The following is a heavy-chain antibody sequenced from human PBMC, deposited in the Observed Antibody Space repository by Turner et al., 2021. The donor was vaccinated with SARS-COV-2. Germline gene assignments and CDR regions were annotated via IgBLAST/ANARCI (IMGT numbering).Heavy chain of an antibody. Sequence: EVQLLESGGGLVQPGGSLRLSCAASGITSTSYSMSWVGQAQGKGLVGVASISGSGVTTYYADSVKGRFTISRDSFNNMVYLQMNSLRADDMAVYYCAKGGWGAFDYWGQGILVIVSS. CDR3: AKGGWGAFDY. J-gene: IGHJ4*02. CDR2: ISGSGVTT. D-gene: IGHD3-16*01. V-gene: IGHV3-23*01. CDR1: GITSTSYS.